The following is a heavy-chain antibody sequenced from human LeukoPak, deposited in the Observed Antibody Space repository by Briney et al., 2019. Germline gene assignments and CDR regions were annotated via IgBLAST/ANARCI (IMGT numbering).Heavy chain of an antibody. D-gene: IGHD2-15*01. CDR2: ISWNSGSI. CDR1: GFTFDDYA. CDR3: AKERRVALDF. J-gene: IGHJ4*02. Sequence: QSGGSLRLSCAASGFTFDDYAMHWVRQAPGKGLEWVSGISWNSGSIGYADSVKGRFTISRDNAKNSLYLQMNSLRAEDTALYYCAKERRVALDFWGQGTLVTVSS. V-gene: IGHV3-9*01.